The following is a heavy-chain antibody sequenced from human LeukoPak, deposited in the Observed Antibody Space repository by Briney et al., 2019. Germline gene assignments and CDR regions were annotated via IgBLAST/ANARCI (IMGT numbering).Heavy chain of an antibody. CDR1: GFTFSSYS. CDR3: ARDFAVADLIDY. Sequence: PGGSLRLSFAASGFTFSSYSMNWVRQAPGKGLEWVSSISSSSSYIYYADSVKGRFTISRDNAKNSLYLQMNSLRAEDTAVYYCARDFAVADLIDYWGQGTLVTVSS. V-gene: IGHV3-21*01. D-gene: IGHD3-3*01. J-gene: IGHJ4*02. CDR2: ISSSSSYI.